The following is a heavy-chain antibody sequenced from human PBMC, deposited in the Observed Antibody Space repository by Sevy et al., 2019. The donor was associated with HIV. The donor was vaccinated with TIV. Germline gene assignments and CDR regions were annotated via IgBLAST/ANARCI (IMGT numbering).Heavy chain of an antibody. J-gene: IGHJ3*01. CDR3: GRWDMATSSDAFDF. CDR1: GHTFTSFG. Sequence: ASVKVSCKPSGHTFTSFGFTWVRQAPGQGLEWVGSINTYNSNTYYAQRLQGRLSMTTDTSTSTAYMELRSLRSDDTAVYFCGRWDMATSSDAFDFWGQRTMVTVSS. D-gene: IGHD5-12*01. CDR2: INTYNSNT. V-gene: IGHV1-18*01.